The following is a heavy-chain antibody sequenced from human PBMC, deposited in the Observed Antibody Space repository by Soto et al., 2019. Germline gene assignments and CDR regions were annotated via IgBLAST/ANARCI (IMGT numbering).Heavy chain of an antibody. Sequence: ASVKVSCKASGYTFTSYGISWVRQAPGQGLEWMGWISAYNGNTNYAQKLQGRVTMTTDTSTSTAYMELRSLRSDDTAVYYCARVNRYYGSGSYYKLDYRGQGTLVTVSS. V-gene: IGHV1-18*01. CDR3: ARVNRYYGSGSYYKLDY. D-gene: IGHD3-10*01. CDR1: GYTFTSYG. J-gene: IGHJ4*02. CDR2: ISAYNGNT.